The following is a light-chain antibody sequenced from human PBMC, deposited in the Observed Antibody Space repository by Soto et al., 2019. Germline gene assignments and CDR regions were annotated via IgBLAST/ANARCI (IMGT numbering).Light chain of an antibody. CDR3: QQYGTSTGT. CDR1: QSVSSSY. J-gene: IGKJ1*01. Sequence: EIVLTQSPCTLSLSAGERATLSWGASQSVSSSYLAWYQQNTGQAPRLLTYDASNRATGVPARFTGSGYGTDFDLTISRLETEDFAVYYCQQYGTSTGTFGQGTKVDIK. CDR2: DAS. V-gene: IGKV3-20*01.